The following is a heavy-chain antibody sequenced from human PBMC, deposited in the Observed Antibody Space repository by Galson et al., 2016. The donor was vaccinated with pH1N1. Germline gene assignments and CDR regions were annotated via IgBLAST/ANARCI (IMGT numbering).Heavy chain of an antibody. Sequence: LSLTCTVSGGSISSDSAYWTWVRQPAWKGLEWIGRVSGTGTTNYNPSPKSRVTISIDTSKNQFSLKMASVTAADTAVYSCARESLEWLIISGHRVELNWFDSWGQGTLVTVSS. CDR2: VSGTGTT. J-gene: IGHJ5*01. V-gene: IGHV4-61*02. CDR1: GGSISSDSAY. CDR3: ARESLEWLIISGHRVELNWFDS. D-gene: IGHD3-3*01.